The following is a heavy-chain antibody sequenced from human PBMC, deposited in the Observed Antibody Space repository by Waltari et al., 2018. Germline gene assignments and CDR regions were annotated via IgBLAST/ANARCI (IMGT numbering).Heavy chain of an antibody. V-gene: IGHV4-4*07. CDR1: GGSISSYY. CDR3: ARSSYYYNSSGYYYRDAFDI. J-gene: IGHJ3*02. CDR2: IYTSGST. Sequence: QVQLQESGPGLVKPSETLSLTCTVSGGSISSYYWSWIRQPAGKGLEWIGRIYTSGSTNYNPSLKSRVTMSVDTSKNQFSLKLSSVTAADTAVYYCARSSYYYNSSGYYYRDAFDIWGQGTMVTVSS. D-gene: IGHD3-22*01.